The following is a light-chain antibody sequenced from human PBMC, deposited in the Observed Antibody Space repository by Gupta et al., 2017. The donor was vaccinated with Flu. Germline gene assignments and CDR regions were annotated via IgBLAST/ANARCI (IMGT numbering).Light chain of an antibody. CDR1: SSNIGSNN. J-gene: IGLJ1*01. CDR3: AALDDSRNVYV. V-gene: IGLV1-44*01. CDR2: SSD. Sequence: QSVLTQPPSASGTPGQRVTISCSGSSSNIGSNNVNWYQQLPGTPPKLLIYSSDQRPSGVPDRFSGSKSGTSASLSISGLQSEDEADFYCAALDDSRNVYVFGTGTKVTVL.